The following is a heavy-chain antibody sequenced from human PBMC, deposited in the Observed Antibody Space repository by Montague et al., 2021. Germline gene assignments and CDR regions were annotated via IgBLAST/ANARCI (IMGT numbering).Heavy chain of an antibody. D-gene: IGHD3-10*01. CDR3: AKQDYFVSGTSYKGFDP. Sequence: SETLSLTCTVSSGSIFHAHWSWVRQPPGKGLEWLGSMFYGGATSXNPSLKSRVTMSIDTSTNQFSLKLSFVTAVDTAVYYCAKQDYFVSGTSYKGFDPWGQGILVTVSS. J-gene: IGHJ5*02. CDR1: SGSIFHAH. CDR2: MFYGGAT. V-gene: IGHV4-59*08.